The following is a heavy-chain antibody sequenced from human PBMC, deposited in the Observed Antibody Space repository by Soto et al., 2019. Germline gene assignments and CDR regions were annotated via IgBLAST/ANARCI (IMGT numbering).Heavy chain of an antibody. CDR2: RNPYSGNR. D-gene: IGHD2-2*02. Sequence: AVKPSSKTSGYTFTSNDINWVRQATAQGLEWMGWRNPYSGNRGYSQKFQGRVTMTTNTSINTDYMQLIGLRYDDTATHYYAKRRCRGYCRETTCYTITFWG. J-gene: IGHJ2*01. CDR3: AKRRCRGYCRETTCYTITF. CDR1: GYTFTSND. V-gene: IGHV1-8*01.